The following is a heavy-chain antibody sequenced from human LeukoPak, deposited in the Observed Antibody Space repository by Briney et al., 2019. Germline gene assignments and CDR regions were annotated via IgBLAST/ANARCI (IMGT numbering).Heavy chain of an antibody. J-gene: IGHJ5*02. CDR1: GGSISSYY. D-gene: IGHD3-22*01. Sequence: PSETLSLTCTVSGGSISSYYWSWIRQPPGKGLEWIGYIYYSGSTNYNPSLKSRVTISVDTSKNQFSLKLSSVTAADTAVYCCARGHHDSSGYYNWFDPWGQGTLVTVSS. V-gene: IGHV4-59*01. CDR3: ARGHHDSSGYYNWFDP. CDR2: IYYSGST.